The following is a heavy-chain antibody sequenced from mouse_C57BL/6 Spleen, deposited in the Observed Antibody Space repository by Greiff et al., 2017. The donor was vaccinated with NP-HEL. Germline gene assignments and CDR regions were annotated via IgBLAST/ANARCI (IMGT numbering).Heavy chain of an antibody. CDR3: ARGAGDYYGSSWDYAMDY. Sequence: EVKLVESGGGLVKPGGSLKLSCAASGFTFSDYGMHWVRQAPEKGLEWVAYISSGSSTIYYADTVKGRFTISRDNAKNTLFLQMTSLRSEDTAMYYCARGAGDYYGSSWDYAMDYWGQGTSVTVSS. CDR2: ISSGSSTI. D-gene: IGHD1-1*01. CDR1: GFTFSDYG. V-gene: IGHV5-17*01. J-gene: IGHJ4*01.